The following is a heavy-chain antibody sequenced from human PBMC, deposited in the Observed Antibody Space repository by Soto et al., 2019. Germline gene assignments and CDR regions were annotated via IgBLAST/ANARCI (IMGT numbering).Heavy chain of an antibody. J-gene: IGHJ4*02. V-gene: IGHV2-5*02. D-gene: IGHD3-9*01. CDR2: IYWDDSK. Sequence: QITLKESGLTLVRPTQTLTLTCAFSGFSLSTSGVGVGWIRQPPGKALEWLAVIYWDDSKHYSPSLRSRLTITKDTSKNQVVLTMTNMDPMDTGTYYCAHKGPEDWPLDYWGQGTLVTVSS. CDR3: AHKGPEDWPLDY. CDR1: GFSLSTSGVG.